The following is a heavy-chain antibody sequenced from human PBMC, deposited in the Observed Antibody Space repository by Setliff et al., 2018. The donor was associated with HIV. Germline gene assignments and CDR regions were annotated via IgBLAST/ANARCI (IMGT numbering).Heavy chain of an antibody. Sequence: ASVKVSCKASGYTFTNYDINWVRQATGQGLEWMGWMNPNSGNTGYAQNFQGRLTMTSNTSINTAYMELSSLTSEDTAIYFCARGDYGNSDAFDLWGQGTLVTVSS. CDR3: ARGDYGNSDAFDL. J-gene: IGHJ3*01. D-gene: IGHD4-17*01. V-gene: IGHV1-8*02. CDR1: GYTFTNYD. CDR2: MNPNSGNT.